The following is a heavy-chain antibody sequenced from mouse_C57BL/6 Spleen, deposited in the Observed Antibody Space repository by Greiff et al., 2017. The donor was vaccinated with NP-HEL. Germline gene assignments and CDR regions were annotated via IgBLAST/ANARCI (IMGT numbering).Heavy chain of an antibody. CDR1: GYTFTSYW. Sequence: QVQLQQPGAELVKPGASVKMSCKASGYTFTSYWITGVKQRPGQGLEWIGDIYPGSGSTNYNEKFKSKATLTVDTSSSTAYMQLSSLTSEDSAVYYCAREDDGYPYAMDYWGQGTSVTVSS. J-gene: IGHJ4*01. CDR3: AREDDGYPYAMDY. CDR2: IYPGSGST. D-gene: IGHD2-3*01. V-gene: IGHV1-55*01.